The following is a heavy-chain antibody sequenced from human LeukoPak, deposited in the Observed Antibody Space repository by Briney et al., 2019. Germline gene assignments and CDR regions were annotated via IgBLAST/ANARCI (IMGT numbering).Heavy chain of an antibody. V-gene: IGHV4-39*01. CDR1: DGFFSSSSYY. D-gene: IGHD3-22*01. J-gene: IGHJ4*02. Sequence: PSETLSLTCTVSDGFFSSSSYYWGWIRQPPGKGLEWIGSIYYSGSTYYNPSLKSRVTISGDTSKKQFSLKLNSVTAADTAVYYCAGHYDSSGYYNIHFDDWGQGTLVTVSS. CDR3: AGHYDSSGYYNIHFDD. CDR2: IYYSGST.